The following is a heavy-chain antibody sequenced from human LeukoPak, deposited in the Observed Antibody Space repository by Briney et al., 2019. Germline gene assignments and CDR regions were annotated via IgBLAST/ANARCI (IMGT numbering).Heavy chain of an antibody. CDR3: AREVIVGATIDAFDI. CDR2: ISSSSSYI. J-gene: IGHJ3*02. CDR1: GFTFSSYS. D-gene: IGHD1-26*01. V-gene: IGHV3-21*01. Sequence: GGSLRLSCAASGFTFSSYSMNWVRQAPGKGLEWVSSISSSSSYIYYADSVKGRFTISRDNAKNSLYLQMNSLRAEDTAVYYCAREVIVGATIDAFDIWGQGTMVTVSS.